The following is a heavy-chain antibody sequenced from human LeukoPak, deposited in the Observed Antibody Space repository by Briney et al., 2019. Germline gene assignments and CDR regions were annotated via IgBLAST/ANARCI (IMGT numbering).Heavy chain of an antibody. CDR1: GFTVNSNY. CDR3: AREDRPGTGSYPS. D-gene: IGHD3-10*01. CDR2: IYSGGST. V-gene: IGHV3-53*01. Sequence: GGSLRLSCAASGFTVNSNYMNWVRQAPGQGLEWISVIYSGGSTYYADSEKGRFTISRDDSKNTVYLQMNSLRAEDTAVYYCAREDRPGTGSYPSWGQGTLVTVSS. J-gene: IGHJ4*02.